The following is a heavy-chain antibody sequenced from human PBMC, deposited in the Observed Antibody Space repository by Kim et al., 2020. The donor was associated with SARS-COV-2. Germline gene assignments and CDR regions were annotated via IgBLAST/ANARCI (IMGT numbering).Heavy chain of an antibody. CDR3: ARYRGHYYGWYYYYYGMDV. CDR2: INHSGST. Sequence: SETLSLTCAVYGGSFSGYYWSWIRQPPGKGLEWIGEINHSGSTNYNPSLKSRVTISVDTSKNQFSLKLSSVTAADTAVYYCARYRGHYYGWYYYYYGMDVWGQGTTVTVSS. V-gene: IGHV4-34*01. D-gene: IGHD3-10*01. CDR1: GGSFSGYY. J-gene: IGHJ6*02.